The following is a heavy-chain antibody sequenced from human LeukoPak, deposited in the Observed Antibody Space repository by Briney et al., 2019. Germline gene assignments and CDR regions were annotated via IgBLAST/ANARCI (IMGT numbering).Heavy chain of an antibody. CDR2: INHSGST. D-gene: IGHD5-24*01. V-gene: IGHV4-34*01. CDR1: GGSFSGYY. Sequence: PSETLSLTCAVYGGSFSGYYWSWIRQPPRKGLEWIGEINHSGSTTYNPSLKSQVSISIDTSKNQFSLKLRSVTAADTAVYYCAILQWPHRINWFDPWGQGTLVTVFS. J-gene: IGHJ5*02. CDR3: AILQWPHRINWFDP.